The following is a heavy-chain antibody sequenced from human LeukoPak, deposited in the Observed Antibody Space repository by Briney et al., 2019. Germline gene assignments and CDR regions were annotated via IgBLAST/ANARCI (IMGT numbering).Heavy chain of an antibody. D-gene: IGHD2-2*01. CDR2: ISGSGGST. Sequence: GGSLRLSCAASGITFSSYAMRWVRQAPGKGLEWVSAISGSGGSTYYADSVKGRFTISRDNSKNTLYLQMNGLRAEDTAVYYCANMEDTVVVPAALEVWGKGTTVTVSS. CDR3: ANMEDTVVVPAALEV. CDR1: GITFSSYA. V-gene: IGHV3-23*01. J-gene: IGHJ6*04.